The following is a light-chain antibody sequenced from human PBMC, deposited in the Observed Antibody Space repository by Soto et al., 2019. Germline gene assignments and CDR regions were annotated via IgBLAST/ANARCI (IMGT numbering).Light chain of an antibody. V-gene: IGKV3-11*01. CDR3: QQRSALPVT. Sequence: EIVLTQSPGTLSLSPGERATLSCRASQTISTGLAWYQQKPGQSPRLVIWGASDRATGIPVRFSGSGSGTDFTLTISSLEPEDFAVYYCQQRSALPVTFGQGTKLEIK. J-gene: IGKJ2*01. CDR2: GAS. CDR1: QTISTG.